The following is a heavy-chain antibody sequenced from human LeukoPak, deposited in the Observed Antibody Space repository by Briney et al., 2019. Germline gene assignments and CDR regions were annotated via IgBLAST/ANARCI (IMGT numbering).Heavy chain of an antibody. V-gene: IGHV4-30-4*08. CDR1: GGSFSGYY. J-gene: IGHJ4*02. CDR2: IYYSGST. CDR3: ARASYYYGSGSHDY. Sequence: SETLSLTCAVYGGSFSGYYWSWIRQPPGKGLEWIGYIYYSGSTYYNPSLKSRVTISVDTSKNQFSLKLSSVTAADTAVYYCARASYYYGSGSHDYWGQGTLVTVSS. D-gene: IGHD3-10*01.